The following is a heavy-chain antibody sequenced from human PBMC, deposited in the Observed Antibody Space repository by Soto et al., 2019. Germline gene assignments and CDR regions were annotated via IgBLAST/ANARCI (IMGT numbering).Heavy chain of an antibody. V-gene: IGHV3-30*18. D-gene: IGHD1-26*01. CDR1: GFTFSSYG. CDR3: AKDLGWELLHGLFDY. J-gene: IGHJ4*02. Sequence: QVQLVESGGGVVQPGRSLRLSCAASGFTFSSYGMHWVRQAPGKGLEWVAVISYDGSNKYYADSVKGRFTISRDNSKNTVVLQMERLGGEGTAGYYCAKDLGWELLHGLFDYWGQGTLVTVSS. CDR2: ISYDGSNK.